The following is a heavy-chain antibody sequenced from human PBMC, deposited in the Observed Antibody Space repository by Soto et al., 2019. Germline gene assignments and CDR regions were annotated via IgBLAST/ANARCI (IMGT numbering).Heavy chain of an antibody. J-gene: IGHJ4*02. CDR1: GFSFSSSSSS. Sequence: QLQLQESGPGLVKPSGTLSLTCTFSGFSFSSSSSSWGWFRQPPGKGLEWIGTIYYGGSSYSNPSLKSRVTISLDTSKNQFSLTLTSVTAADTAVYYCARHGSYWGQGTLVTVSS. CDR2: IYYGGSS. CDR3: ARHGSY. V-gene: IGHV4-39*01.